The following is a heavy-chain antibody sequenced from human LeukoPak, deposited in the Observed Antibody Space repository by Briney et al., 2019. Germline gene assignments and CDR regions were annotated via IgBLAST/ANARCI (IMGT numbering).Heavy chain of an antibody. CDR3: AAPDYDILTGYSVDFDY. J-gene: IGHJ4*02. D-gene: IGHD3-9*01. Sequence: GGSLRLSCAASGFTFSSYAMSWVRQAPGKGLEWASAISGSGGSTYYADSVKGRFTISRDNSKNTLYLQMNSLRAEDTAVYYCAAPDYDILTGYSVDFDYWGQGTLVTVSS. CDR2: ISGSGGST. V-gene: IGHV3-23*01. CDR1: GFTFSSYA.